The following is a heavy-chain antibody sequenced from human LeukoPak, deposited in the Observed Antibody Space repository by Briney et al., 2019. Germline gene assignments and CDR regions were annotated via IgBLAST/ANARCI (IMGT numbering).Heavy chain of an antibody. Sequence: PSETLSLTCTVSGGSISSYYWSWIRQPPGKGLEWIGYIYYSGSTNYNPSLKSRVTISVDTSKNQFALKLSSVTAADTAVYYCARLNELSSFGVVNTYYFDYWGQGTLVTVSS. J-gene: IGHJ4*02. V-gene: IGHV4-59*01. D-gene: IGHD3-3*01. CDR3: ARLNELSSFGVVNTYYFDY. CDR1: GGSISSYY. CDR2: IYYSGST.